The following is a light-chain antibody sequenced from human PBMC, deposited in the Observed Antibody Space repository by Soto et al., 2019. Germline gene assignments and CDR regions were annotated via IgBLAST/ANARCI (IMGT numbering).Light chain of an antibody. CDR3: QQYSSYWT. CDR2: KAS. V-gene: IGKV1-5*03. CDR1: QSISNW. Sequence: DIQMTQSPSTLAASVGDRVTSTCRASQSISNWLAWYQQKPGKAPKLLIYKASNLESGVPSRFSGSGSGTEFTLTISSLQPDDFATYYCQQYSSYWTFGQGTKGDIK. J-gene: IGKJ1*01.